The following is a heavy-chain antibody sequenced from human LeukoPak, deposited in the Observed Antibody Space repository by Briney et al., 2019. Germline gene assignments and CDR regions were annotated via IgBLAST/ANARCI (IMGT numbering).Heavy chain of an antibody. Sequence: SETLSLTCTVSGGSLSSSSYYWGWIRQPPGKGLEWIGSIYYSGRTYYNPSLKTRVTISVDTSKNQFSLKLSSVTAADTAVYYCARQETWGITIFGVVTHPFDPWGQGTLVTVSS. CDR3: ARQETWGITIFGVVTHPFDP. D-gene: IGHD3-3*01. CDR2: IYYSGRT. V-gene: IGHV4-39*01. J-gene: IGHJ5*02. CDR1: GGSLSSSSYY.